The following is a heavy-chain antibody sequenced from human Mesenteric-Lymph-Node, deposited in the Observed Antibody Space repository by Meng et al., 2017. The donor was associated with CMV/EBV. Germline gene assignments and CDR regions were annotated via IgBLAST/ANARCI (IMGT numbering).Heavy chain of an antibody. J-gene: IGHJ6*02. CDR1: GYTFTGYY. Sequence: ASVKVSCKASGYTFTGYYMHWVRQAPGQGLEWMGWISPDTGNTNYAQKFQGRVTVTTDTSTSTAYMELRSLRSDDTAVYYCARDQGLLRFGESYYYYGMDVWGQGTTVTVSS. V-gene: IGHV1-18*04. D-gene: IGHD3-10*01. CDR3: ARDQGLLRFGESYYYYGMDV. CDR2: ISPDTGNT.